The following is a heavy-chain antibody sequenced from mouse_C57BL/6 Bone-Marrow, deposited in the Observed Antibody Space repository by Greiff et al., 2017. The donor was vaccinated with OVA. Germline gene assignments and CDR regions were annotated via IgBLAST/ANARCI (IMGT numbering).Heavy chain of an antibody. J-gene: IGHJ4*01. CDR1: GFTFSSYA. CDR2: ISAGGSYT. Sequence: EVQVVESGGGLVKPGGSLKLSCAASGFTFSSYAMSWVRQTPEQRLEWVATISAGGSYTYYPDNVKGRFTFSRDNAKNNLYLQMSHLMSEDTAMYYCARDPRRSAMDYWGQGTSVTVSS. CDR3: ARDPRRSAMDY. V-gene: IGHV5-4*01.